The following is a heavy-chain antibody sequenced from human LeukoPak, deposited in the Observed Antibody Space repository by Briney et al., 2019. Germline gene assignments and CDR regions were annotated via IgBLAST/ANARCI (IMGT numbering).Heavy chain of an antibody. V-gene: IGHV3-53*01. J-gene: IGHJ4*02. CDR2: IYSGGST. Sequence: GGSLRLSCAASGFTVSSNYMSWVRQAPGKGLEWVSVIYSGGSTYYADSVKGRFTISRDNAKSTLYLQMNSLRAEDTAIYYCVPADKQWGQGTLVTVSS. CDR3: VPADKQ. CDR1: GFTVSSNY.